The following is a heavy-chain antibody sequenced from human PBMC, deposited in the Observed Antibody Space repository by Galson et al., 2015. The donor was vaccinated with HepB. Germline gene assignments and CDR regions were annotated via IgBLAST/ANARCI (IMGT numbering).Heavy chain of an antibody. J-gene: IGHJ4*02. V-gene: IGHV3-30-3*01. Sequence: LEWVAVISYDGSNKYCADSVKGRFTISRDNSKNTLFLQMNSLRAEDTAVYYCARDFPYFDYWGQGTLVTVSS. CDR2: ISYDGSNK. CDR3: ARDFPYFDY.